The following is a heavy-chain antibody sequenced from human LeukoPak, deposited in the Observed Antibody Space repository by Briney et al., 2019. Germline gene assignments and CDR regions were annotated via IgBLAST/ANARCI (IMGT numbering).Heavy chain of an antibody. CDR2: IWYDGSKK. Sequence: GRSLRLSCAASGSTFSNYGMDWVRQAPGKGLEWVAVIWYDGSKKYYADSVKGRFTISRDNSKNTVYLQMNSLRAEDTALYYCARLGSGWSFDYWGQGTPVSVSS. D-gene: IGHD6-19*01. J-gene: IGHJ4*02. V-gene: IGHV3-33*01. CDR3: ARLGSGWSFDY. CDR1: GSTFSNYG.